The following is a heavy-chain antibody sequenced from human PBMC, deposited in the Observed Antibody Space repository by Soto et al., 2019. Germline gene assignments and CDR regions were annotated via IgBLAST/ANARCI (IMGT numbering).Heavy chain of an antibody. J-gene: IGHJ3*02. CDR3: ARDGYSSSWYGADI. CDR1: GFTFSSYA. CDR2: ISYDGSNK. D-gene: IGHD6-13*01. Sequence: GGSLRLSCAASGFTFSSYAMHWVRQAPGKGLEWVAVISYDGSNKYYADSVKGRFTISRDNSKNTLYLQMNSLRAEDTAVYYCARDGYSSSWYGADIWGQGTMVTVSS. V-gene: IGHV3-30-3*01.